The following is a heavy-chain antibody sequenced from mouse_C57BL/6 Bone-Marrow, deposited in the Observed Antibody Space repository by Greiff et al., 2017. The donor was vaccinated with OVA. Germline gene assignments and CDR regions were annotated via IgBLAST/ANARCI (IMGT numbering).Heavy chain of an antibody. J-gene: IGHJ2*01. CDR3: TRIYYGPYY. V-gene: IGHV1-15*01. CDR2: IDPETGGT. Sequence: VQRVESGAELVRPGASVTLSCKASGYTFTDYEMHWVKQTPVHGLEWIGAIDPETGGTAYNQKFKGKAILTADKSSSTAYMELRSLTSEDSAVYYCTRIYYGPYYWGQGTTLTVSS. D-gene: IGHD2-1*01. CDR1: GYTFTDYE.